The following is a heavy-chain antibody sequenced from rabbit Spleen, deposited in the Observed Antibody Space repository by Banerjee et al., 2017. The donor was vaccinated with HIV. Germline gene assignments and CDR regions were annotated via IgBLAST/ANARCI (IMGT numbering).Heavy chain of an antibody. Sequence: EQLEESGGGLVKPEGSLTLTCTTSGVSFSGDSYMCWVRQAPGKGLEWVVCIDAGSSGFTYFASWAKGRFTISKTSSTTVTLQMTSLTAADTATYFCARDTASSFSSYGMDLWGPGTLVTVS. J-gene: IGHJ6*01. CDR2: IDAGSSGFT. CDR1: GVSFSGDSY. V-gene: IGHV1S45*01. D-gene: IGHD8-1*01. CDR3: ARDTASSFSSYGMDL.